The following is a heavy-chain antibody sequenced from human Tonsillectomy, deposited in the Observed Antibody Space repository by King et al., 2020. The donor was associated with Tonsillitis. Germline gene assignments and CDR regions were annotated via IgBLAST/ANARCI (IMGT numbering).Heavy chain of an antibody. V-gene: IGHV4-39*01. D-gene: IGHD1-26*01. Sequence: QLQESGPGVVKPSETLSLTCTVSGCSISSSDHYWAWIRQPPAKGLEWIGDMYYCGTIVYNPSLKSRITISGGTSENRFSLKLSSVTAADTAVYFCARSVSGSFDYWGQGAPVTVSS. J-gene: IGHJ4*02. CDR1: GCSISSSDHY. CDR3: ARSVSGSFDY. CDR2: MYYCGTI.